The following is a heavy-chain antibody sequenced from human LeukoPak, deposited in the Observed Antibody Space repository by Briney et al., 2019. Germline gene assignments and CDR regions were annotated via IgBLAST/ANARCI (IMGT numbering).Heavy chain of an antibody. V-gene: IGHV1-18*01. CDR3: ARSEDITIFGVVIVPPFDY. D-gene: IGHD3-3*01. CDR1: GYTFTSYG. Sequence: ASVKVSCKASGYTFTSYGISWVRQAPGQGLECMGWISAYNGNTNYAQKLQGRVTMTTDTSTSTAYMELRSLRSDDTAVYYCARSEDITIFGVVIVPPFDYWGQGTLVTVSS. CDR2: ISAYNGNT. J-gene: IGHJ4*02.